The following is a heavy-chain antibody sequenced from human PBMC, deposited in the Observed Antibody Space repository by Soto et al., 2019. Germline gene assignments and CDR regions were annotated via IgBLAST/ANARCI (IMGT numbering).Heavy chain of an antibody. CDR2: ISAYNGNT. V-gene: IGHV1-18*01. J-gene: IGHJ5*02. D-gene: IGHD1-1*01. CDR3: ARDFFVGYQELEFDP. Sequence: WASVKVSCKASGYTFTSYGISWVRQAPGQGLEWMGWISAYNGNTNYAQKLQGRVTMTTDTSTSTAYMELRSLRSDDTAVYYCARDFFVGYQELEFDPWGQGTLVTVSS. CDR1: GYTFTSYG.